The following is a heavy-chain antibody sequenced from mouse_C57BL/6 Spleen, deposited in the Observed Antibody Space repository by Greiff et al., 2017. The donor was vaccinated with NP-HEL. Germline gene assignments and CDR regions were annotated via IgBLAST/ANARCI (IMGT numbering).Heavy chain of an antibody. CDR3: ARNVGYYFDY. D-gene: IGHD3-3*01. CDR2: IYPGSGST. CDR1: GYTFTSYW. Sequence: QVHVKQPGAELVKPGASVKMSCKASGYTFTSYWITWVKQRPGQGLEWIGDIYPGSGSTNYNEKFKSKATLTVDTSSSTAYMQLSSLTSEDSAVYYCARNVGYYFDYWGQGTTLTVSS. V-gene: IGHV1-55*01. J-gene: IGHJ2*01.